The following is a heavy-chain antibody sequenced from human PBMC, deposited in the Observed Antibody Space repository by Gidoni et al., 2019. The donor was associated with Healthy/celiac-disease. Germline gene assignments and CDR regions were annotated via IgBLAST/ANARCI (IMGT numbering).Heavy chain of an antibody. CDR3: ARSRESLARFDY. CDR1: GGSISSYY. CDR2: IYTSGST. Sequence: QVQLQESGPGLVTPSETLSLTCTVPGGSISSYYWSWIRQPAGKGLEWIGRIYTSGSTNYSPSLKSRVTMSVDTSKNQFSLKLSSVTAADTAVYYCARSRESLARFDYWGQGTLVTVSS. V-gene: IGHV4-4*07. J-gene: IGHJ4*02.